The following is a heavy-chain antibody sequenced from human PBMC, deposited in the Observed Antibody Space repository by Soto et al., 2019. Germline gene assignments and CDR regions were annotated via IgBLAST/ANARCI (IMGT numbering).Heavy chain of an antibody. J-gene: IGHJ4*02. Sequence: ASVKVSCKASGYTFTSYAMHWVRQAPGQRLEWMGWINAGNGNTKYSQKFQGRVTITRDTSASTAYMELSSLRSEDTAVYYCERVGLVVPFDYWGQGTLVTVSS. CDR3: ERVGLVVPFDY. CDR2: INAGNGNT. CDR1: GYTFTSYA. V-gene: IGHV1-3*01. D-gene: IGHD2-15*01.